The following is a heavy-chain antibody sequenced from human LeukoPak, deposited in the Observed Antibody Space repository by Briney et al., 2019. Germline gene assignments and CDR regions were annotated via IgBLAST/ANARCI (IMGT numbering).Heavy chain of an antibody. Sequence: GGSLRLSCAASGFTFSSYAMSWVRQAPGKGLEGVSAISGSGGSTYYADSVKGRFTISRDNSKNTLYLQMSSLRAEDTAVYYCAKDPLYAFDIWGQGTMVTVSS. CDR2: ISGSGGST. V-gene: IGHV3-23*01. CDR3: AKDPLYAFDI. CDR1: GFTFSSYA. J-gene: IGHJ3*02.